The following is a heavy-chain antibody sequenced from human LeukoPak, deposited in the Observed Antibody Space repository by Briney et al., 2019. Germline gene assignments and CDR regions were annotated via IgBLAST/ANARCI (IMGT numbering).Heavy chain of an antibody. CDR3: AGSPEDFDY. D-gene: IGHD6-25*01. Sequence: QPGRSLILSCAASGFPFSSYGMHWVRQAPGKGLEWVAVISYDGSNKYYADSVKGRFTISRDNSKNTLYLQMNSLRAEDTAVYYCAGSPEDFDYWGQGTLVTVSS. CDR2: ISYDGSNK. CDR1: GFPFSSYG. V-gene: IGHV3-30*03. J-gene: IGHJ4*02.